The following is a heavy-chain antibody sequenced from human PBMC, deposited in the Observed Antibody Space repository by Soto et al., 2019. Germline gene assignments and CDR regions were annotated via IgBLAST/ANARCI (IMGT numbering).Heavy chain of an antibody. D-gene: IGHD3-10*01. CDR2: INHSGST. Sequence: QVQLQQWGAGLLKPSETLYLTCAVYGGSFSGYYWSWIRQPPGKGLEWIGEINHSGSTNYNPSLKSRVTISVDTSKNQFSLKLSSVTAADTAVYYCARDRAVLLWFGHSPPHDAFDIWGQGTMVTVSS. CDR3: ARDRAVLLWFGHSPPHDAFDI. V-gene: IGHV4-34*01. CDR1: GGSFSGYY. J-gene: IGHJ3*02.